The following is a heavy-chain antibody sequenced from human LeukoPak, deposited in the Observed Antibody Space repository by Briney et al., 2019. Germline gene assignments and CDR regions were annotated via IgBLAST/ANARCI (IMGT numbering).Heavy chain of an antibody. V-gene: IGHV4-39*01. Sequence: SETLSLTCTVSGGSISSSSYYWGWIRQPPGKGLEWIGSIYYSGSTYYNPSLKSRVTISIDTSKNQFSLKLSSVTAADTAVYYCARRSVVVTEDAFDTWGQGTMVTVSS. J-gene: IGHJ3*02. D-gene: IGHD2-21*02. CDR3: ARRSVVVTEDAFDT. CDR2: IYYSGST. CDR1: GGSISSSSYY.